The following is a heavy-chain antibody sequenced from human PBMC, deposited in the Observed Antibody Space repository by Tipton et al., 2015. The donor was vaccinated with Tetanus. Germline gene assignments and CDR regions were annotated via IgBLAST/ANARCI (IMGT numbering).Heavy chain of an antibody. V-gene: IGHV4-39*01. CDR3: ARLREIVRRSGWAFDY. CDR1: GGSISGSSYY. Sequence: TLSLTYTVSGGSISGSSYYWGWIRQPPGKGLEWIGSIYYSGSSYYNPTLKSRVTISVDTSKNQFSLKLDSVTAADAAVYYCARLREIVRRSGWAFDYWGQGTLVTVSS. CDR2: IYYSGSS. D-gene: IGHD5-12*01. J-gene: IGHJ4*02.